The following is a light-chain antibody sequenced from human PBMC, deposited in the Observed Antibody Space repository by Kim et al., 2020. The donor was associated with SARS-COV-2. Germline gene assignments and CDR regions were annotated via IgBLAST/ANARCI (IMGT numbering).Light chain of an antibody. Sequence: GQEINISCTGTSSDVGKYKLGSWYQQHPGKAPKVMIYEGSKRHSWVSDRFSGSKSDNMASLTIYGLQTEDEADYYCCSYAGRNIYVFGTGTKVTVL. J-gene: IGLJ1*01. CDR2: EGS. V-gene: IGLV2-23*01. CDR1: SSDVGKYKL. CDR3: CSYAGRNIYV.